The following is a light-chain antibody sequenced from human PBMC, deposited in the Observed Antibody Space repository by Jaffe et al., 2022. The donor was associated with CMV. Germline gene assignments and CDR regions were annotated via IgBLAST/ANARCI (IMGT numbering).Light chain of an antibody. Sequence: QLVVTQSPSASASLGASVKLTCTLSGGHSHYAIAWHQRQPDKGPRYLMKVNSDGSHIKGDGIPDRFSGSSSGTERYLTISGLQSEDEAEYYCQTWGKGVLAVFGGGTHLTVL. V-gene: IGLV4-69*02. CDR2: VNSDGSH. CDR1: GGHSHYA. CDR3: QTWGKGVLAV. J-gene: IGLJ7*01.